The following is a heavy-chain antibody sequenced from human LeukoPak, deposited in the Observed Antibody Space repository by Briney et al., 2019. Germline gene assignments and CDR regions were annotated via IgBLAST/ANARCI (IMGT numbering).Heavy chain of an antibody. D-gene: IGHD3-16*02. J-gene: IGHJ4*02. CDR2: ISSSSSYI. Sequence: GGSLRLSCAASGFTVSSNYMSWVRQAPGKGLEWVSSISSSSSYIYYADSVKGRFTISRDNAKNSLYLQMNSLRAEDTAVYYCASYYDYVWGSYRYIPPDYWGQGTLVTVSS. CDR1: GFTVSSNY. V-gene: IGHV3-21*01. CDR3: ASYYDYVWGSYRYIPPDY.